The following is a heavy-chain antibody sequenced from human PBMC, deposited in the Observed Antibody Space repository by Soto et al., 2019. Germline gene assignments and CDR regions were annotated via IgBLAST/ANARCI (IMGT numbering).Heavy chain of an antibody. CDR1: GGTFSSYA. D-gene: IGHD3-3*01. CDR2: IIPIFGTA. J-gene: IGHJ5*02. Sequence: QVQLVQSGAEVKKPGSSVKVSCKASGGTFSSYAISWVRQAPGQGLEWMGGIIPIFGTANYAQKFQGRVTITXXEXTXTAYMELSSLRCEDTAVYYCARVRLHYDFWRGWFDPWGQGTLVTVSS. V-gene: IGHV1-69*05. CDR3: ARVRLHYDFWRGWFDP.